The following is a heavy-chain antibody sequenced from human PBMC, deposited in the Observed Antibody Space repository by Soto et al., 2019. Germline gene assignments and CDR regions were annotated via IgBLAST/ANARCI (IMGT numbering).Heavy chain of an antibody. CDR3: ARRVGSCSGTSCNGWFDP. D-gene: IGHD2-2*01. CDR1: GDSISKTTSY. Sequence: LSLTCSVSGDSISKTTSYWGWIRQPPGKGLEWIGTIYHSGSTYYNPSLMSRVTLSVDKSKNQFSLKLNSVTAADTAVYYCARRVGSCSGTSCNGWFDPWGQGTLVTVSS. J-gene: IGHJ5*02. CDR2: IYHSGST. V-gene: IGHV4-39*01.